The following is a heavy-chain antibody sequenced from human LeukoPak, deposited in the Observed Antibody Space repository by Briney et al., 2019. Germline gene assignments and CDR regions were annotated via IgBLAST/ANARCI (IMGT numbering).Heavy chain of an antibody. CDR1: GFTFSSYA. D-gene: IGHD2-21*01. CDR3: ARDPLGDSTYYFDY. Sequence: GGSLRLSCAASGFTFSSYAMHWVRQAPGKGLEWVAVISYDGSNKYYADSVKGRFTISRDNSKNTLYLQMNSLRAEDTAVYYCARDPLGDSTYYFDYWGQGTLVTVSS. J-gene: IGHJ4*02. CDR2: ISYDGSNK. V-gene: IGHV3-30*04.